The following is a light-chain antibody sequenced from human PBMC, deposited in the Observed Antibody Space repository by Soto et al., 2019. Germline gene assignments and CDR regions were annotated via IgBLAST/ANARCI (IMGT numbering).Light chain of an antibody. CDR3: QHSYSTRWT. Sequence: DIQMTQSPSSLSASVGDRVTITCRASQSISSYLNLYQQKPGKAPKLLIYAASSLQSGVPSRFSGSGSGTDFTLTISSLQPEDFATYYCQHSYSTRWTFGQGTKVDIK. CDR1: QSISSY. V-gene: IGKV1-39*01. CDR2: AAS. J-gene: IGKJ1*01.